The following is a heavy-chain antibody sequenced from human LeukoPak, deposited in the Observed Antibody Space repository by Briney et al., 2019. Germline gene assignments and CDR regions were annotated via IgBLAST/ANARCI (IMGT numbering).Heavy chain of an antibody. CDR2: IKSKTDAGTT. CDR3: TTETYQFSSGWSFDY. J-gene: IGHJ4*02. D-gene: IGHD6-19*01. Sequence: GGSLRLSCAASGFTFSNAWMNWVRQAPGKGLEWVGRIKSKTDAGTTDHAAPVKGRFTISRDDSKNTLYLQMNSLKTEDTAVYYCTTETYQFSSGWSFDYWGQGTLVTVSS. CDR1: GFTFSNAW. V-gene: IGHV3-15*01.